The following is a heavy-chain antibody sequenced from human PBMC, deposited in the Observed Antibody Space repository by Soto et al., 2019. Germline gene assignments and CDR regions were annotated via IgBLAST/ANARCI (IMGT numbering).Heavy chain of an antibody. V-gene: IGHV4-39*01. D-gene: IGHD3-10*01. CDR3: VCEGSNHYYYYYYMDV. J-gene: IGHJ6*03. CDR2: IYYSGST. Sequence: SETLSLTCTVSGGSISSSSYYWGWIRQPPGKGLEWIGSIYYSGSTYYNPSLKSRVTISVDTSKNQFSLKLSSVTAADTAVFYCVCEGSNHYYYYYYMDVWGKGTTVTVSS. CDR1: GGSISSSSYY.